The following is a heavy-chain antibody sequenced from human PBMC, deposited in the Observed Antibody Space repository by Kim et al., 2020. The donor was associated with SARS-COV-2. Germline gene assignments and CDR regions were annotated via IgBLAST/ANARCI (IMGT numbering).Heavy chain of an antibody. CDR3: ARGRTKKGVRGYYYGMDV. Sequence: SETLSLTCAVYGGSFSGYYWSWIRQPPGKGLEWIGEINHSGSTNYNPSLKSRVTISVDTSKNQFSLKLSSVTAADTAVYYCARGRTKKGVRGYYYGMDVWGQGTTVTVSS. CDR1: GGSFSGYY. CDR2: INHSGST. J-gene: IGHJ6*01. D-gene: IGHD3-16*01. V-gene: IGHV4-34*01.